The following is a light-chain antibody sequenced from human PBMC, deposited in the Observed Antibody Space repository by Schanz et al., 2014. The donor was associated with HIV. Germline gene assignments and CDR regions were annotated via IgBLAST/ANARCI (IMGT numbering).Light chain of an antibody. V-gene: IGKV3-20*01. CDR2: AAS. CDR3: QQYASSTPGT. J-gene: IGKJ1*01. CDR1: QYTSSSY. Sequence: EIVLTQSPGTLSLSPGESATISCRASQYTSSSYLPWYQQKPGHTPRLLIYAASFRATGIPDRFSGSGSGTDFTLTISSLEPEDIAVYYCQQYASSTPGTFGQGTKVEIK.